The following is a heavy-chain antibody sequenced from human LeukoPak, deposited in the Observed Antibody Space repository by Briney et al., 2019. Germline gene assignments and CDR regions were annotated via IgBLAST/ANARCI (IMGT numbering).Heavy chain of an antibody. D-gene: IGHD5-18*01. CDR1: GFTFSGYG. CDR3: ARGYSYLDY. CDR2: ISYDGSDK. Sequence: GGSLRLSCAAAGFTFSGYGMHWVRQAPGKGLEWVAVISYDGSDKYYGDSVKGRFTISRDNSKNTLYLQMNSLRAEDTAVYYCARGYSYLDYWGPGTLVTVSS. J-gene: IGHJ4*02. V-gene: IGHV3-30*03.